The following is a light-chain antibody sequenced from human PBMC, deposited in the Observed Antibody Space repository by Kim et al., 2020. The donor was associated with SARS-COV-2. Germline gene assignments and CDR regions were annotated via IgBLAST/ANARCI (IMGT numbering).Light chain of an antibody. CDR1: SAKIAKKR. CDR2: ANN. Sequence: GERVTTTGSGSSAKIAKKRVWWYKQLQGTAPKLLIYANNQRPSGVPDRFSASKSGTSASLATSGLRSEDEADYYCAVWDDSLSGWVFGGGTQLTVL. V-gene: IGLV1-47*01. J-gene: IGLJ3*02. CDR3: AVWDDSLSGWV.